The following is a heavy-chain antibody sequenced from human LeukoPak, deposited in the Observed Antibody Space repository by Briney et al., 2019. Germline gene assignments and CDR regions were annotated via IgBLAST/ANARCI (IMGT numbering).Heavy chain of an antibody. J-gene: IGHJ6*03. V-gene: IGHV3-7*01. D-gene: IGHD5-12*01. CDR3: ARDHTGYEYGSFTYHYQYMDV. CDR2: IKPNGGEK. CDR1: GFTFNNYW. Sequence: GGSLRLSCAASGFTFNNYWMSWVRQAPGKGLEWVANIKPNGGEKYYADSVKGRFTISRDNAKNSMYLQMNSLRADDTAVYYCARDHTGYEYGSFTYHYQYMDVWGKGTTVTVSS.